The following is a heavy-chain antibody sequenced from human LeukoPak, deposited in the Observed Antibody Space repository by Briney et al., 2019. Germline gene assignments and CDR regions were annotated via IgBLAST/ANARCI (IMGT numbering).Heavy chain of an antibody. Sequence: PSETLSLTCTVSGDSIRSGGYYWNWIRQHPGKGLEWIGYIYYSGSTNYNPSLKSRVTISVDTSKNQFSLKLSSVTAADTAVYYCARHVILLDSSGYEAGAFDIWGQGTMVTVSS. CDR1: GDSIRSGGYY. V-gene: IGHV4-61*08. CDR2: IYYSGST. D-gene: IGHD3-22*01. CDR3: ARHVILLDSSGYEAGAFDI. J-gene: IGHJ3*02.